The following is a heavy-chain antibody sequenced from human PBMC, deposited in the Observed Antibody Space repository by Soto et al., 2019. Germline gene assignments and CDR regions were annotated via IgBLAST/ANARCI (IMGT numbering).Heavy chain of an antibody. Sequence: QVQLVQSGAEGKKPGASVKVSCTFTSYDINWVRQATGQGLEWMAWMNPNSGDTRYAQKLQGRVTMTRXPXXXTXXMELSSLRSEDTAVYYCARGPGSSDWRFSYYYMDVWGQGTTVTVSS. CDR2: MNPNSGDT. CDR3: ARGPGSSDWRFSYYYMDV. V-gene: IGHV1-8*01. CDR1: FTSYD. D-gene: IGHD6-19*01. J-gene: IGHJ6*02.